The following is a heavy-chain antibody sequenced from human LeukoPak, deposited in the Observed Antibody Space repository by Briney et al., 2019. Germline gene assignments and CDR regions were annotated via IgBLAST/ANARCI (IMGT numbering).Heavy chain of an antibody. V-gene: IGHV4-34*01. Sequence: SETLSLTCAVYGGSFSGYYWSWIRQPPGKGLEWIGEINHSGSTNYNPSLKSRVTISVDTSKNQFSLKLSSVTAADTAVYYCARGYCSSTSCSFSWGSSWGGPNFDYWGQGTLVTVSS. CDR2: INHSGST. CDR3: ARGYCSSTSCSFSWGSSWGGPNFDY. J-gene: IGHJ4*02. CDR1: GGSFSGYY. D-gene: IGHD2-2*01.